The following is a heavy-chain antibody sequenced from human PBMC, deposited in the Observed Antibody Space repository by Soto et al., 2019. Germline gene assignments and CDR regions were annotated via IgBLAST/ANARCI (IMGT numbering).Heavy chain of an antibody. J-gene: IGHJ5*02. CDR2: IYPSGRT. Sequence: QLQLQESGSGMVKPSQTLSLTCAVSGGSLSSGGYSWSWIRKPPGKGLEWIGYIYPSGRTDSTPSLTSRVTISVDRSKTQFSLKRSSVTAADTAVYYWARVPDRWGQGTLVTVYS. D-gene: IGHD2-2*01. CDR3: ARVPDR. CDR1: GGSLSSGGYS. V-gene: IGHV4-30-2*01.